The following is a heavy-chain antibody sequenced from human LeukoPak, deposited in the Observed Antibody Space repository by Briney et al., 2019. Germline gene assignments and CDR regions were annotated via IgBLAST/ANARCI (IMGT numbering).Heavy chain of an antibody. V-gene: IGHV1-46*01. CDR2: INPSGGST. CDR3: ARESGNIAASVTTNNWFDP. CDR1: GYTFTSYY. D-gene: IGHD6-13*01. Sequence: GASVTVSCKASGYTFTSYYMHWVRQAPGQGLEWMGIINPSGGSTGYAQKFQGRVTMTRDTSTSTVYMELSSLRSEDTAVYYCARESGNIAASVTTNNWFDPWGQGTLVTVSS. J-gene: IGHJ5*02.